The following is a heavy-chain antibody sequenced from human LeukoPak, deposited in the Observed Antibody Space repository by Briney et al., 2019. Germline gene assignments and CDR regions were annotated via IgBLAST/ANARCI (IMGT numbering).Heavy chain of an antibody. Sequence: SETLSLTCTVSGGPISSYYWSWIRQPAGKGLEWIGRIYTSGSTNYNPSLKSRVTRSVDTSKNQFSLKLSSVTAADTAVYNCARDRVTVTKGFDTWGQGTMVSVSS. CDR2: IYTSGST. CDR1: GGPISSYY. J-gene: IGHJ3*02. D-gene: IGHD4-17*01. CDR3: ARDRVTVTKGFDT. V-gene: IGHV4-4*07.